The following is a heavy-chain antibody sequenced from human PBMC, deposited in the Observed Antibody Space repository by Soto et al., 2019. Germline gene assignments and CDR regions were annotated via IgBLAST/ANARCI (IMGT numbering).Heavy chain of an antibody. CDR2: INPSGGST. V-gene: IGHV1-46*03. D-gene: IGHD2-2*01. CDR1: GYTFTSYY. Sequence: GASVKVSCKASGYTFTSYYMHWVRQAPGQGLEWMGIINPSGGSTSYAQKFQGRVTMTRDTSTSTVYMELSSLRSEDTAVYYCARGPPLYCSSTSCPLGRYGMDVWGQGTTVTVSS. J-gene: IGHJ6*02. CDR3: ARGPPLYCSSTSCPLGRYGMDV.